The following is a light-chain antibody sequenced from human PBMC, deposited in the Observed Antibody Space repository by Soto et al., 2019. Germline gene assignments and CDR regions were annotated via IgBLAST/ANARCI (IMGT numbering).Light chain of an antibody. CDR3: QQRSKWPST. V-gene: IGKV3-11*01. CDR2: DAS. CDR1: QSVSSY. J-gene: IGKJ1*01. Sequence: ETVVTQSPTALSLSPGERATLSCRASQSVSSYLAWYQQKPGQAPRLLIYDASNRATGIPARFSGSGSGTDFTLTISSLEPEDFAVYYCQQRSKWPSTFGQGTKVDIK.